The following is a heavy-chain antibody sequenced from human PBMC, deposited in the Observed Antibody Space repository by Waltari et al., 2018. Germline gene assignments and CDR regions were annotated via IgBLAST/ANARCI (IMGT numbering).Heavy chain of an antibody. D-gene: IGHD4-17*01. CDR2: IYHSGST. CDR3: ARATTGDYAPGD. J-gene: IGHJ4*02. Sequence: QVQLQESGPGLVKPSETLSLTCAVSGYSISSGYYWGCIRQPPGKGLEWIGSIYHSGSTYYNPSLKSRVTISVDTSKNQFSLKLSSVTAADTAVYYCARATTGDYAPGDWGQGTLVTVSS. CDR1: GYSISSGYY. V-gene: IGHV4-38-2*01.